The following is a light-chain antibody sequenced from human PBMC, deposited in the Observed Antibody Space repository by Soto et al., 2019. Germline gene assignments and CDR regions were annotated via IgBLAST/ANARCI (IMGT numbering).Light chain of an antibody. Sequence: MSQSPSTLAASREDRVTITCRASESIRTWLAWYQHKPGKAPKFLIYDASSLESGVPSRFSGSGSGTEFTLTIRSLQYEDFAVYYCQQYDNSPAWTFGQGTQVEIK. CDR3: QQYDNSPAWT. V-gene: IGKV1-5*01. CDR2: DAS. CDR1: ESIRTW. J-gene: IGKJ1*01.